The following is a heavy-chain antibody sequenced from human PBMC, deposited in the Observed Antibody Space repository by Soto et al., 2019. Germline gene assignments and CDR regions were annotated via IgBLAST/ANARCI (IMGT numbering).Heavy chain of an antibody. CDR1: GFTFSSYA. V-gene: IGHV3-30-3*01. CDR2: ISYDGSNK. D-gene: IGHD3-22*01. J-gene: IGHJ5*02. Sequence: GGSLRLSFAAPGFTFSSYAMHWVRQAPGKGLEGVAVISYDGSNKYYADSVKGRFTISRDNSKNTLYLQMNSLRAEDAAVYYCAREGGYYYDSPVGVNGFDPRGQGTLATVSS. CDR3: AREGGYYYDSPVGVNGFDP.